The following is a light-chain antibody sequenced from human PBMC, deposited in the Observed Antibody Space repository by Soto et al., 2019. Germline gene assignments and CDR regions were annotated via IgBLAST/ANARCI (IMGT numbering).Light chain of an antibody. V-gene: IGKV1-5*01. CDR1: QSISSY. Sequence: DIQMTQSPSSLSASVGDRVTITCRASQSISSYLNWYQQKPGKAPKLLIYDASSLESGVPSRFSGSGSGTEFSLTISSLQPDDFATYYCQQYSSHSTFGQGTKVDIK. J-gene: IGKJ1*01. CDR3: QQYSSHST. CDR2: DAS.